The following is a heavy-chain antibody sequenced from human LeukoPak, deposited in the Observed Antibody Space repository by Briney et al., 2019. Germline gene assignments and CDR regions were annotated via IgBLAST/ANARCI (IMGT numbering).Heavy chain of an antibody. CDR2: INPDGSYT. Sequence: PGGSLRLSCAASGFTFMSNWMHWVRQAPGKGLVWVSRINPDGSYTSYADSVKGRFTISRDNAENTLYLQMNSLRAEDTAAYYCARDMTGPVDYWGQGTLVTVSS. D-gene: IGHD3-9*01. CDR3: ARDMTGPVDY. CDR1: GFTFMSNW. V-gene: IGHV3-74*01. J-gene: IGHJ4*02.